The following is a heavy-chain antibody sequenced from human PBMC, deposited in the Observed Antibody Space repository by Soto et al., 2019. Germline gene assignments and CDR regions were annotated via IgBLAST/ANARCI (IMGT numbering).Heavy chain of an antibody. V-gene: IGHV4-39*01. CDR3: ARHKNGYGHYYFDY. CDR1: GGSISSDSYY. D-gene: IGHD5-18*01. CDR2: IYYSGST. J-gene: IGHJ4*02. Sequence: SETLSLTCTVSGGSISSDSYYWGWIRQPPGKGLEWIGTIYYSGSTYYNPSIKSRVTISVDTSRNQFSLKLNSVTAADTALYYCARHKNGYGHYYFDYWGQGTLVTVSS.